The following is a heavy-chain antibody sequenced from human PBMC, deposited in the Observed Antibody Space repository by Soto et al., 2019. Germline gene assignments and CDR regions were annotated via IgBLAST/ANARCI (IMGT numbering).Heavy chain of an antibody. CDR2: IDPSDSYT. CDR3: ARHHSDLVETAGYFDY. CDR1: GYSFITYW. D-gene: IGHD2-21*02. V-gene: IGHV5-10-1*01. Sequence: PGESLKISCKGSGYSFITYWISWVRQMPGKGLEWMARIDPSDSYTNYNPSFQGHVTISADKSTSTAYLQWSSLKASDTAMYYCARHHSDLVETAGYFDYWGQGALVTVS. J-gene: IGHJ4*02.